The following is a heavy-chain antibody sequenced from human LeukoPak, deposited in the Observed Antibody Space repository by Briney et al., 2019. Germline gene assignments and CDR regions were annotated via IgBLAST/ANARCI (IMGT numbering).Heavy chain of an antibody. Sequence: GGSLRLSCAASGFTFSSYAMSWVRQAPGKGLEWVSAISGSGGSTYYADSVKGRFTISRDNSKNTLYLQMNSLRAEDTAVYYCAKVRLFGVVIISFDYWGQGTLVTGSS. D-gene: IGHD3-3*01. V-gene: IGHV3-23*01. CDR3: AKVRLFGVVIISFDY. CDR2: ISGSGGST. CDR1: GFTFSSYA. J-gene: IGHJ4*02.